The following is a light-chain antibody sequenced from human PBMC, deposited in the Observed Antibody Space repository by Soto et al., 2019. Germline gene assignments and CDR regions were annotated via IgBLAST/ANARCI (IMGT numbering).Light chain of an antibody. V-gene: IGKV1-39*01. CDR1: QTITTS. CDR3: QQLNNYPRT. CDR2: AAS. Sequence: DIQMTQSPSSLSASVGDRVTITCRTSQTITTSLNWYRQKPGKAPDLLIYAASSLQSGIPSRFGGRGSGTDFTLTINSLQPEDFATYYCQQLNNYPRTFGPGTKVDIK. J-gene: IGKJ3*01.